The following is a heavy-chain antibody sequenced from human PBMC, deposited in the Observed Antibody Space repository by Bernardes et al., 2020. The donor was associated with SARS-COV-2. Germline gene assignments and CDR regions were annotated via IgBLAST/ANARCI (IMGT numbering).Heavy chain of an antibody. CDR1: GGSISANY. CDR3: ARGFAY. CDR2: PHYTGST. J-gene: IGHJ4*02. V-gene: IGHV4-59*01. Sequence: PETLSPTCTVSGGSISANYWSWLRQLPGKGLEWIGYPHYTGSTNYNPSLQSRFTISVAPPKNQFSLKLSAGTAADTAVYYCARGFAYWGQGILVTVSS.